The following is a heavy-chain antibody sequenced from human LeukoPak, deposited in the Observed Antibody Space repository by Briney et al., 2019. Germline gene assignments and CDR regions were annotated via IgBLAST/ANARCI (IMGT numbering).Heavy chain of an antibody. CDR1: GFTFSDYY. J-gene: IGHJ6*03. Sequence: PGGSLRLSCAASGFTFSDYYMSWIRQAPGKGLEWVSYISSSGSTIYYADSVKGRFTISRDNAKNSLYLQMNSLRAEDTAVYYCARGRGSSWFYYYYYYMDVWGKGTTVTISS. CDR2: ISSSGSTI. CDR3: ARGRGSSWFYYYYYYMDV. D-gene: IGHD6-13*01. V-gene: IGHV3-11*04.